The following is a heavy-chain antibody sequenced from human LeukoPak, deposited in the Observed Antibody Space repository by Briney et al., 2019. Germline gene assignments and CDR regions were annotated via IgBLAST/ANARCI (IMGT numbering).Heavy chain of an antibody. D-gene: IGHD2-2*01. J-gene: IGHJ3*02. CDR2: IYPGDPDT. V-gene: IGHV5-51*01. CDR3: ARKGYCSSTSCYTDDAFGI. CDR1: GYSFTSHW. Sequence: GESLKISCKGSGYSFTSHWIGWVRQMPGKGLEYMGIIYPGDPDTRYNPSFQGQVTISADKSISTAYLQWSSLRASDTAMYYCARKGYCSSTSCYTDDAFGIWGQGTMVTVSS.